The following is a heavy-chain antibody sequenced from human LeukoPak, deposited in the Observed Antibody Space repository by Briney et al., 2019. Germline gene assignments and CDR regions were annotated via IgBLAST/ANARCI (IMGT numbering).Heavy chain of an antibody. D-gene: IGHD3-9*01. Sequence: GGSLRLSCIASGFTFGDYAMSWFRQAPGKGLEWVGFIRSKAYGGTTEYAASVKGRFSISRDDSKSIAYLQMNSLKTEDTAMYYCTRQGETFRDILTGSYISGDYWGQGTLVTVSS. CDR2: IRSKAYGGTT. J-gene: IGHJ4*02. CDR3: TRQGETFRDILTGSYISGDY. CDR1: GFTFGDYA. V-gene: IGHV3-49*03.